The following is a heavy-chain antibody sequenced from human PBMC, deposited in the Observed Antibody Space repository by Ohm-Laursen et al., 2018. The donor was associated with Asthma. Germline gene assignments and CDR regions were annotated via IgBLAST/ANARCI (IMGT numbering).Heavy chain of an antibody. J-gene: IGHJ6*02. CDR1: GFTFRSSW. Sequence: SLRLSCAASGFTFRSSWMSWLRQAPGKGLEWLGNIKPDGSETYYVDSVRGRFTISRDNAKNSLYLQMNNLRAEDAAIYYCAREWGGMDVWGQGTTVTVSS. D-gene: IGHD3-16*01. CDR3: AREWGGMDV. CDR2: IKPDGSET. V-gene: IGHV3-7*01.